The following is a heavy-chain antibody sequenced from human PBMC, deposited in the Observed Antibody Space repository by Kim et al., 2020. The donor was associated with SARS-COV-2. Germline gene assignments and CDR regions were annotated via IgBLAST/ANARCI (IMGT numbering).Heavy chain of an antibody. J-gene: IGHJ6*02. Sequence: GGSLRLSCAASGFTFSSYSMNWVRQAPGKGLEWVSSISSSSSYIYYADSVKGRFTISRDNAKNSLYLQMNSLRAEDTAVYYCARDLGAGMDFWSGYYTGGVRETPPQNYYYYGMDVWGQGTTVTVSS. CDR1: GFTFSSYS. V-gene: IGHV3-21*01. D-gene: IGHD3-3*01. CDR2: ISSSSSYI. CDR3: ARDLGAGMDFWSGYYTGGVRETPPQNYYYYGMDV.